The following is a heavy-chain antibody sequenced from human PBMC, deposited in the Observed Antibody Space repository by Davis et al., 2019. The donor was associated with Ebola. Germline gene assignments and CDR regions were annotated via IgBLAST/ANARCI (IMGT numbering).Heavy chain of an antibody. J-gene: IGHJ3*02. CDR1: GYTFTNYY. CDR3: TTPGGQDSDYDVFDI. V-gene: IGHV1-46*03. CDR2: INPNDGRT. Sequence: ASVKVSCKASGYTFTNYYMHWVRQAPGQGLEWMGMINPNDGRTIYAQKFQGRVTVTRDTSTTTVYMDLSSLRSEDTALYYCTTPGGQDSDYDVFDIWGQGTMVTVSS. D-gene: IGHD5-12*01.